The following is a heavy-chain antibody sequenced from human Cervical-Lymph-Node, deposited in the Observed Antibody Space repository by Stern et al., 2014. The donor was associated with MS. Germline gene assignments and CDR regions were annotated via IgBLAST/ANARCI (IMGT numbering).Heavy chain of an antibody. J-gene: IGHJ4*02. CDR1: GGSISRGDHY. Sequence: QLQESGPGLVRPSQTLSLTCTVSGGSISRGDHYWTWIRQSPGKGLDWIGHIYTRVSTTYNPSLQGRATISEVSSKTQSSLKSTSVPAEDTAVHYCVGEQEYGDSVEWGQGTQVNVSS. CDR2: IYTRVST. V-gene: IGHV4-30-4*01. CDR3: VGEQEYGDSVE. D-gene: IGHD4-17*01.